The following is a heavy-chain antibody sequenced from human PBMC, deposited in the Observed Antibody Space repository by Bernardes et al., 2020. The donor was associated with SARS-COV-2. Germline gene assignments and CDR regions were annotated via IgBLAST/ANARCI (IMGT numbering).Heavy chain of an antibody. Sequence: SEPLSLTCTVSGGSINNYYWSWIRQPPGKGLEWIGYIYYNGNTDHNPSLKSRVTISVDTSKSQFSLKLTSVTAADTAVYYCARGSGYSSSSFDYWGQGTLVTVSS. CDR2: IYYNGNT. CDR3: ARGSGYSSSSFDY. J-gene: IGHJ4*02. CDR1: GGSINNYY. D-gene: IGHD6-6*01. V-gene: IGHV4-59*01.